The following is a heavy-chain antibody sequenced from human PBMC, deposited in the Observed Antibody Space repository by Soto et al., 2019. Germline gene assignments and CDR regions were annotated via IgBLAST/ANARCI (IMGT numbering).Heavy chain of an antibody. CDR3: ATIYCGGDCNPPNYFDY. J-gene: IGHJ4*02. D-gene: IGHD2-21*02. CDR2: ISYDGSNK. V-gene: IGHV3-30-3*01. Sequence: QVQLVESGGGVVQPGRSLRLSCAASGFTFSSYAMHWVRQAPGKGLEWVAVISYDGSNKYYADSVKGRFTISRDNSKNTMYLQMNSLRAEDTAVYYCATIYCGGDCNPPNYFDYWGQGTLVTVSS. CDR1: GFTFSSYA.